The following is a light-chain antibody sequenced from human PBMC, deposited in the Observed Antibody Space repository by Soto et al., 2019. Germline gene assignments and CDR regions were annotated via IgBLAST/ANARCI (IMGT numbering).Light chain of an antibody. J-gene: IGKJ4*01. CDR2: GAS. V-gene: IGKV3-15*01. CDR1: QRVGRN. CDR3: QQYNHWPPLT. Sequence: EIVMTQSPARLSVSPGERATLSCRASQRVGRNLAWYQQKPGQAPRLLIYGASTRATGIPARFSGSGSGTEFTLTISSRQSEDFAIYSCQQYNHWPPLTFGGGTKVEIK.